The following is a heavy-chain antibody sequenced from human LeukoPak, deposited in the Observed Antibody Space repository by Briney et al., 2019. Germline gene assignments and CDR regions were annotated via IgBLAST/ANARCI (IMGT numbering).Heavy chain of an antibody. V-gene: IGHV3-74*01. CDR3: ASGEPHHVASFDY. Sequence: PGGSLRLSCAASGFTFSSYWMHWVRQAPGKGLVWVSRINTDGSSTSYADSVKGRFTISRDNAKNTLYLQMNSLRAEDTAVYYCASGEPHHVASFDYWGQGTLVTVSS. CDR2: INTDGSST. J-gene: IGHJ4*02. CDR1: GFTFSSYW. D-gene: IGHD1-26*01.